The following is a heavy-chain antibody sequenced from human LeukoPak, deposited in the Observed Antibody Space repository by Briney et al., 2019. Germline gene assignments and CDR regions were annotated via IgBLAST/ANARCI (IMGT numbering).Heavy chain of an antibody. CDR3: ARAPRITMVRGVGRDYYYYMDV. CDR2: IYTSGGT. Sequence: PSETLSLTCTVSGGSISSYYWSWIRQPAGKGLEWIGRIYTSGGTNYNPSLKSRVTMSVDTSKNQFSLKLSSVTAADTAVYYCARAPRITMVRGVGRDYYYYMDVWGKGTTVTVSS. CDR1: GGSISSYY. J-gene: IGHJ6*03. V-gene: IGHV4-4*07. D-gene: IGHD3-10*01.